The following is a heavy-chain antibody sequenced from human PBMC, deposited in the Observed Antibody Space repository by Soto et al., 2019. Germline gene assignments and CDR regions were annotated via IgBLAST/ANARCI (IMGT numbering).Heavy chain of an antibody. D-gene: IGHD2-2*01. Sequence: SGGSLRLSCAASGFTFSSYSMNWVRQAPGKGLEWVSSISSSSSYIYYADSVKGRFTISRDNAKNSLYLQMNSLRAEDTAVYYCARAAVPAARGNRRNYYYYGMDVWGQGTTVTVSS. J-gene: IGHJ6*02. CDR1: GFTFSSYS. CDR2: ISSSSSYI. V-gene: IGHV3-21*01. CDR3: ARAAVPAARGNRRNYYYYGMDV.